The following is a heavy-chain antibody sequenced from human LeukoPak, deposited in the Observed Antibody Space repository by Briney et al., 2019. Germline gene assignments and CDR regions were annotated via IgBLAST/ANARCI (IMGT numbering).Heavy chain of an antibody. V-gene: IGHV6-1*01. Sequence: SQTLSLTCAISGDSVSSKNAAWNWIRQSPSRGLEWLGRTYYRSKWYNKYAVSVKSRVTINPDTSKNQFSLQLNSMTPEDTAVYYCARTAMRVVDSWGQGTLVTVSS. CDR3: ARTAMRVVDS. CDR2: TYYRSKWYN. CDR1: GDSVSSKNAA. J-gene: IGHJ4*02. D-gene: IGHD5-18*01.